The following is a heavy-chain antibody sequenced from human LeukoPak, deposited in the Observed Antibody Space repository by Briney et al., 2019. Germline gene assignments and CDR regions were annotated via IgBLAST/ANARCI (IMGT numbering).Heavy chain of an antibody. CDR3: AREVLYGSGSPYFDY. D-gene: IGHD3-10*01. Sequence: ASVKVSCKASGYTFTGYYMHWVRQAPGQGLEWMGWINPTSGGTNYAQKFQGRVTMTRDTYISTAYMELSRLRSDDTAVYYCAREVLYGSGSPYFDYWGEGTLATVSS. V-gene: IGHV1-2*02. CDR2: INPTSGGT. J-gene: IGHJ4*02. CDR1: GYTFTGYY.